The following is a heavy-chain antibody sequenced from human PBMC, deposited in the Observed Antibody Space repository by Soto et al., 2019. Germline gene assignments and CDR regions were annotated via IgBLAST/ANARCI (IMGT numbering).Heavy chain of an antibody. D-gene: IGHD4-17*01. CDR3: VYGDSDYYYYMDV. V-gene: IGHV1-46*01. Sequence: GASVKVSCKASGYTFTSYYMHWVRQAPGQGLEWMGIINPSGGSTSYAQKFQGRVTMTRDTSTSTVYMELSSLRSEDTAVYYCVYGDSDYYYYMDVWGKGTTVTVSS. CDR2: INPSGGST. CDR1: GYTFTSYY. J-gene: IGHJ6*03.